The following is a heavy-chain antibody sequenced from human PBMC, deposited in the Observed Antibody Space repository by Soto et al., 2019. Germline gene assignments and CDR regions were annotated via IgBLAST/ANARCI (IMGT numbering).Heavy chain of an antibody. Sequence: SETLSLTGTICGGSIDSGGYYWSWIRQHPTEGLEWIGYIHNNGATYYNPSLTDRVSISAESSKTQFSLNVYSVNAADTAVYYCAREGAGYYWFDPWGPRALVAFSS. CDR1: GGSIDSGGYY. CDR3: AREGAGYYWFDP. CDR2: IHNNGAT. D-gene: IGHD2-21*01. V-gene: IGHV4-31*03. J-gene: IGHJ5*02.